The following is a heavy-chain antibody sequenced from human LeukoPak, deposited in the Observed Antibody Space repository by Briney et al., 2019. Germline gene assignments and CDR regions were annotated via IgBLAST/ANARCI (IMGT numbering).Heavy chain of an antibody. Sequence: ASVKVSCKASGYTFTSYDINWVRQATGQGLEWMGWMNPNSGNTGYAQKFQGRVTMTRNTSMSTAYMELSSLRSEDTAVYYCARARRVVPAAIAYYYYYMDVWGKGTTVTVSS. CDR3: ARARRVVPAAIAYYYYYMDV. CDR1: GYTFTSYD. J-gene: IGHJ6*03. D-gene: IGHD2-2*02. CDR2: MNPNSGNT. V-gene: IGHV1-8*01.